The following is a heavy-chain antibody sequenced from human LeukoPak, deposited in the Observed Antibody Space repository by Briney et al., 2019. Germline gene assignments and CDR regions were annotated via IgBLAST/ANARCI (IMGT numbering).Heavy chain of an antibody. Sequence: SETLSLTCTVSGGSISSYYWSWIRQPPGKGLEWIGYIYYSGSTNYNPSLKSRVTTSVDTSKNQFSLKLSSVTAADTAVYYCARHQFDSSGSHHDAFDIWGQGTMVTVSS. J-gene: IGHJ3*02. CDR2: IYYSGST. D-gene: IGHD3-22*01. V-gene: IGHV4-59*01. CDR1: GGSISSYY. CDR3: ARHQFDSSGSHHDAFDI.